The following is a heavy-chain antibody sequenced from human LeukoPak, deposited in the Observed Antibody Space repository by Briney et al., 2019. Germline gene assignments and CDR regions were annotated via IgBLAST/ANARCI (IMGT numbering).Heavy chain of an antibody. D-gene: IGHD3-9*01. CDR3: ARDRRYYDILTGYYGAFDI. J-gene: IGHJ3*02. Sequence: PGGSLRLSCAASGFTFSSYWMSWVRQAPGKGLEWVAIIKQDGSEKYYVDSVKGRFTISRDNAKNSLYLQMNSLRAEDTAVYYCARDRRYYDILTGYYGAFDIWGQGTMVTVSS. CDR1: GFTFSSYW. V-gene: IGHV3-7*04. CDR2: IKQDGSEK.